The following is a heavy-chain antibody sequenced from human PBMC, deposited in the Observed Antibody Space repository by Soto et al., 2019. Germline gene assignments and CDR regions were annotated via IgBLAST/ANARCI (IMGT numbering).Heavy chain of an antibody. J-gene: IGHJ6*02. CDR1: GGSISSSSYY. CDR3: ARHFSEEDTAMVQDHGMDV. Sequence: SETLSLTCTVSGGSISSSSYYWGWIRQPPGKGLEWIGSIYYSGSTYYNPSLKSRVTISVDTSKNQFSLKLSSVTAADTAVYYCARHFSEEDTAMVQDHGMDVWRQGTTVTFSS. D-gene: IGHD5-18*01. V-gene: IGHV4-39*01. CDR2: IYYSGST.